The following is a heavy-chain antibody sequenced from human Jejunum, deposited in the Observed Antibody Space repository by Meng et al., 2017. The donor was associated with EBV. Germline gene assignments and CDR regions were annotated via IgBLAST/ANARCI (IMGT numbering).Heavy chain of an antibody. CDR1: TDFISSYEW. CDR3: ARASSERLLDY. D-gene: IGHD1-14*01. V-gene: IGHV4-4*02. CDR2: INQVGST. Sequence: QVQLQESGPGLVKPSGTLSLSCAVSTDFISSYEWWSWVRQPPGKGLEWLGEINQVGSTYYNPSLKSRVTISIDTSKRQFSLRLNSMTAADTAVYYCARASSERLLDYWGQGTLVTVSS. J-gene: IGHJ4*02.